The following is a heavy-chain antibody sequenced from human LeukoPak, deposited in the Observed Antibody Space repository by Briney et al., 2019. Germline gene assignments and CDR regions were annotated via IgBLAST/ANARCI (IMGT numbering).Heavy chain of an antibody. J-gene: IGHJ4*02. CDR2: IFYIGST. CDR1: GGSISNYY. CDR3: ARSLGGSYDY. Sequence: SETLSLTCTVSGGSISNYYWSWIRQPPGKGLEWIGQIFYIGSTNYNPSLKSRVTISVDTSKNHVSLNLTSVTAADAAVYYCARSLGGSYDYWGQGTLVTVSS. D-gene: IGHD1-26*01. V-gene: IGHV4-59*01.